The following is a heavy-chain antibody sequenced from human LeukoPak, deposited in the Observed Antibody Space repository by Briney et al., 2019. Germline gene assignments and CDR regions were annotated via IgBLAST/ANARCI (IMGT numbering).Heavy chain of an antibody. CDR1: GFTFSNYA. D-gene: IGHD3-10*01. Sequence: PEGSLRLSCAASGFTFSNYAMHWVRQAPGKGLEWVSLISSGGTYEYYADSVKGRFTISRDNSKNTLYLQLNSLRAEDTAVYYCARDSTYYYDSGSSGPHYFDNWGQGTLVTVSS. J-gene: IGHJ4*02. V-gene: IGHV3-30*01. CDR2: ISSGGTYE. CDR3: ARDSTYYYDSGSSGPHYFDN.